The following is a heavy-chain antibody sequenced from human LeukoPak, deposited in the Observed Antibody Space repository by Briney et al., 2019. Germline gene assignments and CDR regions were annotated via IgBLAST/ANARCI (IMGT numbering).Heavy chain of an antibody. V-gene: IGHV3-7*05. Sequence: QSGGSLRLSCAASGFTFSSYWMTWVRQAPGKGLEWVAYMKEDGSEIYYVDSVKGRFTISRDNAKNSLYLQMNSLRAEDTAVYYCARGQYYDSSGYYVFGYWGQGTLVTVSS. CDR2: MKEDGSEI. CDR1: GFTFSSYW. D-gene: IGHD3-22*01. J-gene: IGHJ4*02. CDR3: ARGQYYDSSGYYVFGY.